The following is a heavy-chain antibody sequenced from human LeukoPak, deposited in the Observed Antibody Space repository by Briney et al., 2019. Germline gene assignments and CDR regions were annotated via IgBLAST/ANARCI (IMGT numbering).Heavy chain of an antibody. V-gene: IGHV3-23*01. CDR3: ARVRWGGLYYFDY. Sequence: GGSLRLSCAASGFTFSSYAMSWVRQAPGKGLEWVSAISGSGGSTYYADSVKGRFTISRDNAKNSLYLQMNSLRAEDTAVYYCARVRWGGLYYFDYWGQGTLVTVSS. J-gene: IGHJ4*02. CDR1: GFTFSSYA. CDR2: ISGSGGST. D-gene: IGHD3-16*01.